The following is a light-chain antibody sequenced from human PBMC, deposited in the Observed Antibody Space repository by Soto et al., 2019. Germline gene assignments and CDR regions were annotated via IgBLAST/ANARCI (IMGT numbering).Light chain of an antibody. J-gene: IGKJ2*01. CDR2: NAS. Sequence: DIQMTQSPSTLSASVGDRVTIACRASQSVSNWLAWYQQKPGKAPKLLIYNASILESGVPSRFRGSGSGTEFTITISSLQPDDFATYYCQQYNTYWGYIFGQGTKLEIK. CDR1: QSVSNW. CDR3: QQYNTYWGYI. V-gene: IGKV1-5*03.